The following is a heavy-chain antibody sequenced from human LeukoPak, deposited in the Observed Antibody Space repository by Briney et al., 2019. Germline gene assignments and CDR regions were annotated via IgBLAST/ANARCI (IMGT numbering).Heavy chain of an antibody. V-gene: IGHV1-8*03. CDR2: MNPNSGNT. CDR3: AREGYYYGSGSYPYGY. Sequence: ASVKVSCKASGYTFTSYDINWVRQATGQGLEWMGWMNPNSGNTGYAQKFQGRVTITRNTSISTAYMELSSLRSEDTAVYYCAREGYYYGSGSYPYGYWGQGTLVTVSS. CDR1: GYTFTSYD. D-gene: IGHD3-10*01. J-gene: IGHJ4*02.